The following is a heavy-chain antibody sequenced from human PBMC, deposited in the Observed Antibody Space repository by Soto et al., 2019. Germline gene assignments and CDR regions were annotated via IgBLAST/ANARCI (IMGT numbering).Heavy chain of an antibody. CDR3: ARHNRYSSTWFEGWFDP. V-gene: IGHV5-51*01. CDR1: GYSFTNYW. J-gene: IGHJ5*02. CDR2: IHPGDSDT. D-gene: IGHD6-13*01. Sequence: PGESLKISGKGSGYSFTNYWIGWVRQMPGKGLEWMGIIHPGDSDTRYSPFFQGQVTISADKSISTAYLQWSSLKASDTAMYYCARHNRYSSTWFEGWFDPWGQGTLVTVSS.